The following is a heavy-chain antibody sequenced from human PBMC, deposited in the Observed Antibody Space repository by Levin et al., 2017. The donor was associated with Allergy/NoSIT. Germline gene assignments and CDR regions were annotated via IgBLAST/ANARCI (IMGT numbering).Heavy chain of an antibody. Sequence: GGSLRLSCADSGITFSNYGMHWVRQAPGKGLEWVAVISYDGTNKYYIDSVKGRFTISRDNSKNTLYLQMKSLRVEDTAVYYCATDITVTTSPRKAFEIWGQGTMVTVSS. CDR2: ISYDGTNK. D-gene: IGHD4-17*01. J-gene: IGHJ3*02. CDR3: ATDITVTTSPRKAFEI. V-gene: IGHV3-30*03. CDR1: GITFSNYG.